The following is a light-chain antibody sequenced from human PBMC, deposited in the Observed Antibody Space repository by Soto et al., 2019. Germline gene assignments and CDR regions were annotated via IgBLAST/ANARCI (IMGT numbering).Light chain of an antibody. CDR3: QQYNDWPRT. CDR1: LSVANN. V-gene: IGKV3-15*01. CDR2: GAS. Sequence: EIVMTQSPVTLSLSPGDRATLSCRASLSVANNLAWFQQRPGQAPRLLVYGASATATGIPARFSGSGSGTEFTLTISSLQSEDFAVYYCQQYNDWPRTFGQGTKVEIK. J-gene: IGKJ1*01.